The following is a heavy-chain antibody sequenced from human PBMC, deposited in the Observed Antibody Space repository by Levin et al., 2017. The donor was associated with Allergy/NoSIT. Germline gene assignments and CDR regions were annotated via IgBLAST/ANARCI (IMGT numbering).Heavy chain of an antibody. CDR3: AKDSTRYYYDTTGYWGY. V-gene: IGHV3-23*01. CDR2: ISGRGDST. J-gene: IGHJ4*02. Sequence: GESLKISCAASGFTFSSYAMNWVRQAPGKGLEWVSAISGRGDSTYYADYVKGRFTISRDNSKNTVYLQMSSLRAEDTAVYYCAKDSTRYYYDTTGYWGYWGQGTLVTVSS. CDR1: GFTFSSYA. D-gene: IGHD3-22*01.